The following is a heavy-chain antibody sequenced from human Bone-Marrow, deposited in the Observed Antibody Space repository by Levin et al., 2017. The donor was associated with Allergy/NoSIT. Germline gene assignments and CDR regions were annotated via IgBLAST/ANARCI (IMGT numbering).Heavy chain of an antibody. CDR1: GFNFTNAG. V-gene: IGHV3-15*01. J-gene: IGHJ6*02. CDR2: IKSRNDGGTT. Sequence: GGSLRLSCAASGFNFTNAGMSWVRQAPGKGLEWVGRIKSRNDGGTTDYAAPVKVRFIISKEVSKNTLYLQMNSLKTQDTAVYYCSTEGGHCSGGSCYLLPFYYGMDVWGQGTTVTVSS. D-gene: IGHD2-15*01. CDR3: STEGGHCSGGSCYLLPFYYGMDV.